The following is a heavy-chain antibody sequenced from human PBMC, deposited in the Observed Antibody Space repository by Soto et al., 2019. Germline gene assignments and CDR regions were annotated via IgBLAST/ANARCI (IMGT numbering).Heavy chain of an antibody. J-gene: IGHJ6*03. CDR3: ARAVPDYYGSGSLYYYYMDV. CDR2: INPNSGGT. CDR1: GYTFTGYY. D-gene: IGHD3-10*01. V-gene: IGHV1-2*04. Sequence: QVQLVQSGAEVKKPGASVKVSCKASGYTFTGYYMHWVRQAPGQGLEWMGWINPNSGGTNYAQKFQGWVTMTRDTSISTAYMELGRVRSDDTAVYYCARAVPDYYGSGSLYYYYMDVWGKGTTVTVSS.